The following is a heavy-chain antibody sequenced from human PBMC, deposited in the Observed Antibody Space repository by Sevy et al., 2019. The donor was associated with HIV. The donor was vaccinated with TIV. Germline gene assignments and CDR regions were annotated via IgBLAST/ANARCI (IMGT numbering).Heavy chain of an antibody. Sequence: ASVKVSCRASGYNVIENYIHWVRQAPGQGLEWMGWLNPQTGGSKSAQKFQGRVTMTRDTSVNTVYMELSGPRSNDTAIYYCARDSRGYCTSGTCTEVTLDFWGQGSMVTVSS. CDR1: GYNVIENY. J-gene: IGHJ4*02. CDR3: ARDSRGYCTSGTCTEVTLDF. D-gene: IGHD2-8*01. V-gene: IGHV1-2*02. CDR2: LNPQTGGS.